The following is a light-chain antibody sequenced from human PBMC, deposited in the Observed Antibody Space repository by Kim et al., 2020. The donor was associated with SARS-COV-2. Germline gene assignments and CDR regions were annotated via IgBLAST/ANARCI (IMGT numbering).Light chain of an antibody. CDR2: DAS. Sequence: LSPRDTATLSCRATLSVRTFLAWYHQNPGHAPRLLIYDASNRAPRIPARFSGSGSGTDFTLTISSLEPEDFAVSYCQQRTNWPPFTFGQGTKLAI. CDR3: QQRTNWPPFT. CDR1: LSVRTF. V-gene: IGKV3-11*01. J-gene: IGKJ2*01.